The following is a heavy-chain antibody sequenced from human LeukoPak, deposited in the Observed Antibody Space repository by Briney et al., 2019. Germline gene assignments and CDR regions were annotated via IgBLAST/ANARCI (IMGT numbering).Heavy chain of an antibody. V-gene: IGHV3-23*01. D-gene: IGHD1-26*01. Sequence: GGSLRLSCAASGFTLSDYFMNWIRQAPGKGLEWVSAISGSGGSTYYADSVKGRFTISRDNSKNTLYLQMNSLRAEDTAVYYCANLGWGAASVYWGQGTLVTVSS. CDR2: ISGSGGST. CDR3: ANLGWGAASVY. CDR1: GFTLSDYF. J-gene: IGHJ4*02.